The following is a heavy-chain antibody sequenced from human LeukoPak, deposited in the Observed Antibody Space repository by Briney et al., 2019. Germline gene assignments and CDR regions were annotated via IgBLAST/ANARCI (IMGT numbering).Heavy chain of an antibody. D-gene: IGHD3-22*01. Sequence: ASVKVSCKASGYTFIRYYMYWVRQAPGQGLEWMGGIIPIFGTANYAQKFQGRVTITADESTSTAYMELSSLRSEDTAVYYCARASPRYYYDSSGYYFDYWGQGTLVTVSS. CDR1: GYTFIRYY. CDR3: ARASPRYYYDSSGYYFDY. CDR2: IIPIFGTA. V-gene: IGHV1-69*13. J-gene: IGHJ4*02.